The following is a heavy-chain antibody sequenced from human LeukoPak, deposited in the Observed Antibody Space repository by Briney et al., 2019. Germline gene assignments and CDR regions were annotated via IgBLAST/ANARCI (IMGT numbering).Heavy chain of an antibody. CDR2: ISSSSSYI. J-gene: IGHJ6*03. CDR3: ARDGRVATYYYYYMDV. V-gene: IGHV3-21*01. D-gene: IGHD5-12*01. CDR1: GFTFSSYS. Sequence: GGSLRLSCAASGFTFSSYSMNWVRQAPGKGLEWVSSISSSSSYIYYADSVKGRFTISRDNAKNSLYLQMNSLRAEDTAVYYCARDGRVATYYYYYMDVWGKGTTVTISS.